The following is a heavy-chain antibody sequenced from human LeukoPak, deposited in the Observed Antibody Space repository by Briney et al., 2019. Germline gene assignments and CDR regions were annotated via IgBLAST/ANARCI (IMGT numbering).Heavy chain of an antibody. D-gene: IGHD3-16*01. V-gene: IGHV3-48*03. CDR3: SSAYGGLLDH. Sequence: GGSLRLSCAASGFAFSSYEMNWVRQAPGKGLEWVSYISSNADTIYYADSVKGRFTISRDNAKKSLYLQMHSLRVEDTAVYYCSSAYGGLLDHRGQGTLVTVSS. J-gene: IGHJ4*02. CDR2: ISSNADTI. CDR1: GFAFSSYE.